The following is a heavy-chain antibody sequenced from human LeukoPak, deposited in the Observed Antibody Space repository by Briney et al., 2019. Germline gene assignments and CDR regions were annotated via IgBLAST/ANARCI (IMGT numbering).Heavy chain of an antibody. J-gene: IGHJ3*02. V-gene: IGHV4-34*01. D-gene: IGHD4-23*01. CDR1: GGSFSGYY. CDR2: INHSGST. Sequence: SETLSLTCAVYGGSFSGYYWSWIRQPPGKGLEWIGEINHSGSTNYNPSLKSRVTISVDTSKNQFSLKLCSVTAADTAVYYCARDYGGNDAFDIWGQGTMVTVSS. CDR3: ARDYGGNDAFDI.